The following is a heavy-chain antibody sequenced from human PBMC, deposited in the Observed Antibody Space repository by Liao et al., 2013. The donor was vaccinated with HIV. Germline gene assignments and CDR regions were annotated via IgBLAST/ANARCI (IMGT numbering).Heavy chain of an antibody. CDR2: IYTSGST. V-gene: IGHV4-61*02. J-gene: IGHJ3*02. Sequence: QLQLQESGPGLVKPSQTLSLTCTVSGGSISSGSYYWSWIRQPAGKGLEWIGRIYTSGSTNYNPSLKSRVTMSVDTSKNQFSLKLSSVTAADTAVYYCARYYYDSSGYFDAFDTVGKDKWSPSL. CDR1: GGSISSGSYY. CDR3: ARYYYDSSGYFDAFDT. D-gene: IGHD3-22*01.